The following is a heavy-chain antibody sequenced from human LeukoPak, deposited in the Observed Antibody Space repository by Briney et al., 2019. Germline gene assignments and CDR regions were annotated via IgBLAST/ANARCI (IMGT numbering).Heavy chain of an antibody. J-gene: IGHJ4*02. V-gene: IGHV3-21*01. D-gene: IGHD6-19*01. Sequence: GGSLRLSCAASGFTFSNAWMNWVRQAPGKGLEWVSSISSSSSYIYYADSVKGRFTISRDNAKNSLYLQMNSLRAEDTAVYYCAKDHGMGYSSGWFHGFDYWGQGTLVTVSS. CDR2: ISSSSSYI. CDR1: GFTFSNAW. CDR3: AKDHGMGYSSGWFHGFDY.